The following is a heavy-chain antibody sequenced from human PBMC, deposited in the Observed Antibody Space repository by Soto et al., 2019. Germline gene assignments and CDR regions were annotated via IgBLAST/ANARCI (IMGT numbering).Heavy chain of an antibody. V-gene: IGHV4-4*02. Sequence: YETLSLTCGVSDGTIRSPDWWSWVRQPPGKGLEWSGEIFQSGSTNYPPSLESRVTISVDKSKNQFSLTLTSVTAADTAVYFCARGRGRYSSGWSWFDPWGQGILVTVSS. CDR1: DGTIRSPDW. CDR3: ARGRGRYSSGWSWFDP. J-gene: IGHJ5*02. CDR2: IFQSGST. D-gene: IGHD6-19*01.